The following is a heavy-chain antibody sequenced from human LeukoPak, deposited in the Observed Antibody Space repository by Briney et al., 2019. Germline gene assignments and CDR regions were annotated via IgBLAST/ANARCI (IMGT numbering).Heavy chain of an antibody. CDR2: IYYSGNT. CDR3: AREGQDGDYDY. J-gene: IGHJ4*02. Sequence: SETLSLTCTVSGGSISSYYWSWIRQPPGKGLEWIGYIYYSGNTNYNPSLKSRVTISVDTSKNQFSLKLSSVTAADTAVYCCAREGQDGDYDYWGQGTLVTVSS. D-gene: IGHD4-17*01. V-gene: IGHV4-59*01. CDR1: GGSISSYY.